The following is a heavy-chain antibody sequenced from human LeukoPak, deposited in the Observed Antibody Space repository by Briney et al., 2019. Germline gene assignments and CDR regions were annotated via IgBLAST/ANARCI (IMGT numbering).Heavy chain of an antibody. Sequence: GESLHISCQASGYTFTSHWIGWLRQMPRNRLECMGVIYPDDSETTYSPSFQGQVTISADKSFSTAYLQWSSLKASDTAIYYCARLGGDTYYFGSASYPNWYFDLWGRGTLVTVSS. V-gene: IGHV5-51*01. D-gene: IGHD3-10*01. CDR3: ARLGGDTYYFGSASYPNWYFDL. J-gene: IGHJ2*01. CDR2: IYPDDSET. CDR1: GYTFTSHW.